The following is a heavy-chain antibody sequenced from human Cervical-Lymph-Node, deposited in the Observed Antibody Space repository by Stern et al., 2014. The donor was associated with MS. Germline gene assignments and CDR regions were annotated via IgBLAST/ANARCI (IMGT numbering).Heavy chain of an antibody. V-gene: IGHV3-13*01. J-gene: IGHJ6*02. CDR1: GFTFSSYD. CDR3: ARDLAPRGMDV. Sequence: EVQLVESGGGLVQPGGSLRLSCAASGFTFSSYDMHWVRQATGKGLEWVSAIGTAGDTYYPGSVKGRFTISRENAKNSLYLQMNSLRAGDTAVYYCARDLAPRGMDVWGQGTTVTVSS. D-gene: IGHD5-12*01. CDR2: IGTAGDT.